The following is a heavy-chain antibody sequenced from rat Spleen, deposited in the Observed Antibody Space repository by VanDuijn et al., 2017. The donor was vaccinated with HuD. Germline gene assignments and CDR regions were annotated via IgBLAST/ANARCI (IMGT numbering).Heavy chain of an antibody. V-gene: IGHV5S10*01. Sequence: EVQLVESGGALVQPGRSLKLSCAASGFTFSDYNMAWVRQAPKKGLEWVATIIYDGSRTYYRDSVKGRLTISRDNAKSTLYLQMDSLRSEDTATYYCETSGYTTDYFYPLVGYWGQGVMVTVSS. CDR1: GFTFSDYN. J-gene: IGHJ2*01. CDR2: IIYDGSRT. CDR3: ETSGYTTDYFYPLVGY. D-gene: IGHD1-6*01.